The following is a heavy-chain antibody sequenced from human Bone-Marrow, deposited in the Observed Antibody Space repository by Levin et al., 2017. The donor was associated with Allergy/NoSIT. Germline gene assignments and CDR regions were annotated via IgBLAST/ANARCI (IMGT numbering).Heavy chain of an antibody. CDR1: GLSFSSDV. CDR3: ARGGELGRDFFDY. D-gene: IGHD7-27*01. J-gene: IGHJ4*02. CDR2: IIPIFGSP. V-gene: IGHV1-69*13. Sequence: SVKVSCKASGLSFSSDVLSWVRQAPGEGLEWMGTIIPIFGSPSYAQKFQGRVSITADEATSTAYMDLSSLRSDDTAVYYCARGGELGRDFFDYWGQGTLVTVSS.